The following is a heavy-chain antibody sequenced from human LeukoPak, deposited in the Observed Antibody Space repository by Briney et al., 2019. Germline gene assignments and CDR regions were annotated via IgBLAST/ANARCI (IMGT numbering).Heavy chain of an antibody. CDR2: ISAYNGNT. Sequence: ASVKVSCKASGYTFTSYGISWVRQAPGQGLECMGWISAYNGNTNYAQKLQGRVTMTTDTSTSTAYMELRSLRSDDTAVYYCARGRGSWYDSSGSPYIRFDYWGQGTLVTVSS. CDR1: GYTFTSYG. CDR3: ARGRGSWYDSSGSPYIRFDY. J-gene: IGHJ4*02. V-gene: IGHV1-18*01. D-gene: IGHD3-22*01.